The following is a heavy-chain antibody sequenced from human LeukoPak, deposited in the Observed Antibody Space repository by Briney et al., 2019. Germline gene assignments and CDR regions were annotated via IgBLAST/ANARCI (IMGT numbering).Heavy chain of an antibody. J-gene: IGHJ4*02. CDR1: GYTFTGYY. CDR3: ARATPYFDY. Sequence: ASVKVSCQASGYTFTGYYMHWVRQAPGQGLDWMGWINLNSGVTNYAQKFQGRVTMTRDTSISTAYMELSRLRSDDAAVYYCARATPYFDYWGQGTLVTVSS. V-gene: IGHV1-2*02. CDR2: INLNSGVT.